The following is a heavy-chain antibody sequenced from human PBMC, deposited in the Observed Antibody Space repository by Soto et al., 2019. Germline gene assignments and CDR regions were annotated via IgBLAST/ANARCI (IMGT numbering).Heavy chain of an antibody. J-gene: IGHJ4*02. CDR2: ISSSGRT. D-gene: IGHD5-18*01. CDR1: GDSVNSDSYY. Sequence: SETLSLTCSVSGDSVNSDSYYWTWIRQPPGKGLEWIGYISSSGRTNYNPSLKSRVTISLDTSSNQFSLELTSVTAADTAIYYCARDIRGYSRVFDYWGQGTLVTISS. V-gene: IGHV4-61*01. CDR3: ARDIRGYSRVFDY.